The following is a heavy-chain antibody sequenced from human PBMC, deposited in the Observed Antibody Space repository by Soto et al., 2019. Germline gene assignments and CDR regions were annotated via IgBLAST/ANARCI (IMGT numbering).Heavy chain of an antibody. CDR2: ISTTSSTI. V-gene: IGHV3-48*01. Sequence: PGGSLRLSCAASGFTFSSYSMNWVRQAPGKGLEWVSYISTTSSTIYYADSVKGRFTISRDNAKNSLYLQMNSLRAEDTAVYYCARVDHLRIPDYGMDVWGQGTTVTVSS. CDR3: ARVDHLRIPDYGMDV. D-gene: IGHD3-9*01. J-gene: IGHJ6*02. CDR1: GFTFSSYS.